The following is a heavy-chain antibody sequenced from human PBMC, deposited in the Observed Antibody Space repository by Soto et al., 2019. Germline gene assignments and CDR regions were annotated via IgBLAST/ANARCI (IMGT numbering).Heavy chain of an antibody. CDR2: IYYSGST. V-gene: IGHV4-59*08. D-gene: IGHD5-12*01. Sequence: ASGILSLTCTVSGGSISSYYWGWVRQPPGKGLEWIGYIYYSGSTNYNPSLKSRVTISVDTSKNQFSLKLSSVTAADTAVYYCARHAPASGYDFRCDYWGQGTLVTVSS. J-gene: IGHJ4*02. CDR1: GGSISSYY. CDR3: ARHAPASGYDFRCDY.